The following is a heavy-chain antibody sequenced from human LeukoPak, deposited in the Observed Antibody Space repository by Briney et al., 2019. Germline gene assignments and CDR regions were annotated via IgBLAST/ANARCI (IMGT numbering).Heavy chain of an antibody. V-gene: IGHV3-23*01. CDR1: GFDFSTYA. D-gene: IGHD3-16*01. Sequence: GSLRLSCAASGFDFSTYAMSWVRQAPGKGLERVSGISDSAGSTYYADSVKGRFTISRDNSRNTLYLQMNSLRTEDTAVYYCAKGSRDYVWGSYDYWGQGTLVTVSS. CDR2: ISDSAGST. J-gene: IGHJ4*02. CDR3: AKGSRDYVWGSYDY.